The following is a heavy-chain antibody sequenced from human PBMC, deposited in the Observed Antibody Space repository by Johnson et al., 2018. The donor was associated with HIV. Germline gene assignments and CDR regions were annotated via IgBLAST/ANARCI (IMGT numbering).Heavy chain of an antibody. J-gene: IGHJ3*02. D-gene: IGHD3-9*01. Sequence: VQLVESGGGLVQPGGSLRLSCAASGVTISSFGMHWVRQAPGKGLEWVAFIRFDGSEKYYVDSVKGRFTISRDNAKNSLYLQMNSLRAEDTAVYYCMTDILTGYYNPDGFDIWGQGTMVTVS. CDR3: MTDILTGYYNPDGFDI. CDR2: IRFDGSEK. CDR1: GVTISSFG. V-gene: IGHV3-30*02.